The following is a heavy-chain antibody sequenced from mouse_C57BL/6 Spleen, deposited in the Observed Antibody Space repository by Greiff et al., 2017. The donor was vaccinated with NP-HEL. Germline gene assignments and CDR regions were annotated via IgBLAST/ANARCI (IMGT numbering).Heavy chain of an antibody. CDR3: ARGGDYDSFDY. CDR1: GYAFSSSW. CDR2: IYPGDGDT. V-gene: IGHV1-82*01. J-gene: IGHJ2*01. D-gene: IGHD2-4*01. Sequence: LVEPGASVKISCKASGYAFSSSWMNWVKQRPGKGLEWIGRIYPGDGDTNYNGKFKGKATLTADKSSSTAYMQLSSLTSEDSAVYFCARGGDYDSFDYWGQGTTLTVSS.